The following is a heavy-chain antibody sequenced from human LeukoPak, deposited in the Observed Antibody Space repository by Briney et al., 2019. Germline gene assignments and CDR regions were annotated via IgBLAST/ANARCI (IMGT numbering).Heavy chain of an antibody. Sequence: PGGSLRLSCAASGFTFSSWYMYWVRHRQGKGLEWLCRITSVGTTSFYADAVKGRFTISRDNAKNTLYLQMNSLTDEDTAVYYWASPKPDYWGQGTLVTVSS. J-gene: IGHJ4*02. CDR3: ASPKPDY. CDR1: GFTFSSWY. CDR2: ITSVGTTS. V-gene: IGHV3-74*01.